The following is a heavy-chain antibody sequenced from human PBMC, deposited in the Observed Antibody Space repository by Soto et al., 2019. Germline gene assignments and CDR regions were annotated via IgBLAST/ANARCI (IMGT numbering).Heavy chain of an antibody. CDR3: ARINYYGFYYYYMDV. CDR2: IYYSGST. CDR1: GGSISSYY. V-gene: IGHV4-59*01. Sequence: SETLSLTCTVSGGSISSYYWSWIRQPPGKGLEWIGYIYYSGSTNYNPSLKSRVTISVDTSKNQFSLKLSSVTAADTAVYYCARINYYGFYYYYMDVWGKGTTVTVSS. J-gene: IGHJ6*03. D-gene: IGHD4-17*01.